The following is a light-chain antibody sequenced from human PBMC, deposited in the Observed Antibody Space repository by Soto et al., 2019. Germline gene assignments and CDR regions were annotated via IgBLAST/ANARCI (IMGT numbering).Light chain of an antibody. CDR1: QSVSSSY. CDR3: QQYGSSPFLT. CDR2: GAS. J-gene: IGKJ1*01. V-gene: IGKV3-20*01. Sequence: EIVLTQSPGTLSLSPGERATLSCRASQSVSSSYLAWYQQKPGQAPRLLIYGASSRATGIPDRFSGSGSGTDFTLTISRLEPEDFAVYYCQQYGSSPFLTLGQGTKVEIK.